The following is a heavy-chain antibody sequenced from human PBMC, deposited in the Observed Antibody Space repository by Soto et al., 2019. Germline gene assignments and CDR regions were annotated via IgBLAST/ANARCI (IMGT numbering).Heavy chain of an antibody. J-gene: IGHJ6*02. V-gene: IGHV1-18*01. CDR1: GYNFTSYG. Sequence: HVQLVQSGAEVKKPGASVKVSCKASGYNFTSYGISWGRQAPGQGLEWMGWISAYNGNTNYAQKLQGRVTMTTDTSTSTGYLELRSLRSDDTAVYYWARDRCGCQDYGDYYLYYHGMDVWGPGTNVTVSS. D-gene: IGHD4-17*01. CDR2: ISAYNGNT. CDR3: ARDRCGCQDYGDYYLYYHGMDV.